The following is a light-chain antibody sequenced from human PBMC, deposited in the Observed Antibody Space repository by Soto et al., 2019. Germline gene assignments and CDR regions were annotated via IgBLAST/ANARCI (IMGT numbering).Light chain of an antibody. J-gene: IGKJ3*01. Sequence: DIQITQSPSSVSASVGDRVTVTCRASQNVSTWLTWYQQTPGKAPNLLIYGASTLQRGVPSRFSGSGSGTEFTLTISSLQPEDFAIYLCQQGSRFPFTCGPGTRVDFK. CDR1: QNVSTW. CDR3: QQGSRFPFT. V-gene: IGKV1-12*01. CDR2: GAS.